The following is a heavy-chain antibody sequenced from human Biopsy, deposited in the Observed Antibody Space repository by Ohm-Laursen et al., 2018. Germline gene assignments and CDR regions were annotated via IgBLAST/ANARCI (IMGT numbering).Heavy chain of an antibody. J-gene: IGHJ5*02. CDR1: GGSISSSTTYY. CDR2: IYNTETT. Sequence: GTLSLTCTVSGGSISSSTTYYWAWLRQPPGKGLEWIGSIYNTETTFYNPSVKSRVTISVDTSTNQFSLKESSVTAADTALYFCARHPTGFWFDPWGQGTLVTVSS. V-gene: IGHV4-39*01. CDR3: ARHPTGFWFDP.